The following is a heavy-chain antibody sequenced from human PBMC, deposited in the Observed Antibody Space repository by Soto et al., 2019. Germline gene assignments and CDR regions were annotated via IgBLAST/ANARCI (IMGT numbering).Heavy chain of an antibody. D-gene: IGHD3-10*01. V-gene: IGHV3-48*03. J-gene: IGHJ4*02. Sequence: EVQLVESGGGLVQPGGSLRLSCVGSGFRFNEYEINWVRQAPGKGREWISYINSGGSLIYYAASVKGRFTISRDNYKDSVYLQMNSLRADDTSLYDCAREPSYGQSATIVGEFWGQGTLVTVSS. CDR2: INSGGSLI. CDR1: GFRFNEYE. CDR3: AREPSYGQSATIVGEF.